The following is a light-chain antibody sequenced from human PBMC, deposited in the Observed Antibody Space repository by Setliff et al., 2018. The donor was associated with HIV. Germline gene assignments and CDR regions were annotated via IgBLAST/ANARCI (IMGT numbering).Light chain of an antibody. V-gene: IGLV7-46*01. J-gene: IGLJ3*02. Sequence: QAVVTQEPSLTVSPGETVTLTCGSNTGAVTSGHYPSWLQQKPGQAPKTLISATNKKHSWTPARFSGSLFGGKAALTLSGAQPEDEADYYCLVTYSNSAVFGGGTKVTVL. CDR1: TGAVTSGHY. CDR3: LVTYSNSAV. CDR2: ATN.